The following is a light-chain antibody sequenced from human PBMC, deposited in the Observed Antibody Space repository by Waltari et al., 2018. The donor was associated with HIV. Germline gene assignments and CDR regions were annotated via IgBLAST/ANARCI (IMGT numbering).Light chain of an antibody. CDR1: QSVSRN. CDR2: GAS. V-gene: IGKV3-15*01. CDR3: QQYNNWLWT. Sequence: EIVMTQSPATLSVSPGERATLSCRPSQSVSRNLAWYQQKPGQAPRLLIYGASTRATGIPARVSGSGSGTEFTLTISSLQSEDFAVYYCQQYNNWLWTFGQGTKVEIK. J-gene: IGKJ1*01.